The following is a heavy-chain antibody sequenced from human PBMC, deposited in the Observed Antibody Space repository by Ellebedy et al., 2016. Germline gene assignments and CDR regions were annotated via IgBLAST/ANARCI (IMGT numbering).Heavy chain of an antibody. J-gene: IGHJ4*02. CDR3: ARRVVELGIDY. D-gene: IGHD7-27*01. V-gene: IGHV1-18*01. CDR1: GYTFTSYG. Sequence: ASVKVSCXASGYTFTSYGISWVRQAPGQGLEWMGWISAYNGNTNYAQKLQGRVTMTRDTSTSTVYMELSSLRSEDTAVYYCARRVVELGIDYWGQGTLVTVSS. CDR2: ISAYNGNT.